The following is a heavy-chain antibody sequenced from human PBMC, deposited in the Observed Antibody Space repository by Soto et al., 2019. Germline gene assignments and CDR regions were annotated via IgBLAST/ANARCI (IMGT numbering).Heavy chain of an antibody. CDR2: ITWNSGNI. CDR1: GYTFDDYA. V-gene: IGHV3-9*01. CDR3: VKDSYADFHRVLSTAEYYFDY. J-gene: IGHJ4*01. D-gene: IGHD2-2*01. Sequence: EVQLVESGGGLVRPGRSLRLSCTASGYTFDDYAMHWVRQDPGRGLEWVSGITWNSGNIAYADSVKGRFTIARDDDNNSLYLQMNSLRPEDTALYYCVKDSYADFHRVLSTAEYYFDYWGHGTLVTVSS.